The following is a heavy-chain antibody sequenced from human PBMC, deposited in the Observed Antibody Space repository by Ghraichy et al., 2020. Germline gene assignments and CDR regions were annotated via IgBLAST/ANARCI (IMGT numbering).Heavy chain of an antibody. D-gene: IGHD3-22*01. CDR1: GGSISSSSYY. V-gene: IGHV4-39*01. CDR2: IYYSGST. CDR3: ARHPLYYYDIGDEAFDI. J-gene: IGHJ3*02. Sequence: SETLSLTCTVSGGSISSSSYYWGWIRQPPGKGLEWIGSIYYSGSTYYNPSLKSRVTISVDTSKNQFSLKLSSVTAADTAVYYCARHPLYYYDIGDEAFDIWGQGTMVTVSS.